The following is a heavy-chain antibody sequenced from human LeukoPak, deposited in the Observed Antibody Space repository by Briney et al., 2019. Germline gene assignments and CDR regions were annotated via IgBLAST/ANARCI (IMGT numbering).Heavy chain of an antibody. CDR2: IYYSGST. D-gene: IGHD6-6*01. J-gene: IGHJ3*02. V-gene: IGHV4-39*01. CDR3: GRFSSGLSSIAGRSDDAFDI. CDR1: GGSISSRSNY. Sequence: PSETLSLTCSVSGGSISSRSNYWGWIRQPPGKGLEWIGSIYYSGSTDYNPSLKSRVTISVDTSKNQFSLKLSSVTAADTAVYYCGRFSSGLSSIAGRSDDAFDIWGQGTMVTVSS.